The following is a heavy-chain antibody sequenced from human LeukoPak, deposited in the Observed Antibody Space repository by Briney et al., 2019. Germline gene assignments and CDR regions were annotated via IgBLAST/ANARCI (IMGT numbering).Heavy chain of an antibody. CDR1: GGSISSYY. J-gene: IGHJ3*02. CDR2: IYTSGST. Sequence: KPSETLSPTCTVSGGSISSYYWSWIRQPAGKGLEWIGRIYTSGSTNYNPSLKSRVTMSVDTSKNQFSLKLSSVTAADTAVYYCATNLATRSRGDAFDIWGQGTMVTVSS. V-gene: IGHV4-4*07. D-gene: IGHD5-12*01. CDR3: ATNLATRSRGDAFDI.